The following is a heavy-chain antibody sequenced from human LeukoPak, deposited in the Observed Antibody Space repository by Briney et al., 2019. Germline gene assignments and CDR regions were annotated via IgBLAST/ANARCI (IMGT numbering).Heavy chain of an antibody. CDR3: AKALEQETVIALDS. Sequence: GGSLRLSCAASGFAFSTYAMSWVRQAPGKGLEWVSAISGSGGSTYYADSVKGRFTISRDNSKNTLYLQMNSLRAEDTSIYFCAKALEQETVIALDSWGQGTLVTVSS. CDR2: ISGSGGST. CDR1: GFAFSTYA. V-gene: IGHV3-23*01. D-gene: IGHD6-13*01. J-gene: IGHJ4*02.